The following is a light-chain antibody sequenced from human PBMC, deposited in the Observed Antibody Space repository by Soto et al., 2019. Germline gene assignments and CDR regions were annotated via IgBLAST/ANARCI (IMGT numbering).Light chain of an antibody. CDR3: SSYAGRDSWR. J-gene: IGLJ3*02. V-gene: IGLV2-8*01. CDR2: EVF. Sequence: QSVLTQPPSASGSPGQSVTISCTGTSTDVGEYNYVSWYQHHPGKAPKLLIYEVFRRPSGVPDRFSGSKSGNKASLTVSGLQAEDEADYYCSSYAGRDSWRFGGGTKLTVL. CDR1: STDVGEYNY.